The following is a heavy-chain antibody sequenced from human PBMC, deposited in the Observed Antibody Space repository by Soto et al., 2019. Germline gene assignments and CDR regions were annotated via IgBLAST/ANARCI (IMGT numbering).Heavy chain of an antibody. D-gene: IGHD6-13*01. V-gene: IGHV1-2*02. CDR2: INPNSGGT. CDR3: ARGRSSRWDFLQDPDNWFDP. Sequence: ASVKVSCKASGYTFTGYYMHWVRQAPGQGLEWMGWINPNSGGTNYAQKFQGRVTMTRDTSISTAYMELSRLRSDDTAVYYCARGRSSRWDFLQDPDNWFDPWGQGTLVTVSA. J-gene: IGHJ5*02. CDR1: GYTFTGYY.